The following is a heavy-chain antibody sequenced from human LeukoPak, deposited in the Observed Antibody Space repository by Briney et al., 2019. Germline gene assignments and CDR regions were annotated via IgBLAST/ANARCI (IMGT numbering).Heavy chain of an antibody. CDR1: GGTFSSYA. CDR2: INPNSGGT. D-gene: IGHD4-23*01. J-gene: IGHJ4*02. V-gene: IGHV1-2*02. CDR3: ARVNDYGGNDY. Sequence: ASVKVSCKASGGTFSSYAISWVRQAPGQGLEWMGWINPNSGGTNYAQKFQGRVTMTRDTSISTAYMELSRLRSDDTAVYYCARVNDYGGNDYWGQGTLVTVSS.